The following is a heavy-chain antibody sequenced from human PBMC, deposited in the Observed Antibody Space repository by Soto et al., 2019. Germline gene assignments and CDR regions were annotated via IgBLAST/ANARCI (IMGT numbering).Heavy chain of an antibody. J-gene: IGHJ4*02. Sequence: SETLSLTCTVSGGSISSVGYYWSWIRQHPGKGLEWIGFIYYSGSTDYNPSHKSRVTISLDTSKNQFSLKLSSVTAADTAVYYCARVYDFWSGYGLFDYWGQGSLVTVSS. V-gene: IGHV4-31*03. CDR3: ARVYDFWSGYGLFDY. CDR1: GGSISSVGYY. D-gene: IGHD3-3*01. CDR2: IYYSGST.